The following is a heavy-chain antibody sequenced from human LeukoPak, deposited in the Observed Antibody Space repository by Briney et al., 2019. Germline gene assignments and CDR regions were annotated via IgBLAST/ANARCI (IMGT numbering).Heavy chain of an antibody. CDR3: VRARSRGATHFDY. D-gene: IGHD1-26*01. CDR2: IYTSGST. V-gene: IGHV4-4*07. Sequence: PSETLSLTCTVSGGSIRGYYWSWIRQPAGKGLEWIGRIYTSGSTNYNPSLKSRVTMSVDTSKNQFSLKLSSVTAADTAVYYCVRARSRGATHFDYWGQGTLVTVSS. J-gene: IGHJ4*02. CDR1: GGSIRGYY.